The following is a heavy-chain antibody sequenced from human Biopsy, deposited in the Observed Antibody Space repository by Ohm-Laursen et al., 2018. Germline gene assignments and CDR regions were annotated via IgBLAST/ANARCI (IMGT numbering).Heavy chain of an antibody. V-gene: IGHV1-69*13. CDR3: ARGPHSGSHSCFDY. J-gene: IGHJ4*02. CDR1: SPSFISYA. CDR2: IITMFGTA. D-gene: IGHD1-26*01. Sequence: SVTALCPPYSPSFISYAISSARQPPGHGLESQGVIITMFGTANYAQMFQGRVTISADESTSISYMERSRLTTEDTAIYYCARGPHSGSHSCFDYWGRGTLVTVSS.